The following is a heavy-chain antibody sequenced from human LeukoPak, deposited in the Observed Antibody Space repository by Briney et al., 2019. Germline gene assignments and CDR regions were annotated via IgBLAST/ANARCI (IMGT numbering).Heavy chain of an antibody. Sequence: GGSLRLSCAASGFTFSNAWMTWVRQAPGKGLEWVGRIYSKTDGGTTDDAAPVKGRITISRDDSKNTLFLQMNSLKTEDTAVYYCATDSRSYAFVYWGQGTLVTVSS. CDR3: ATDSRSYAFVY. V-gene: IGHV3-15*01. CDR1: GFTFSNAW. D-gene: IGHD5-18*01. CDR2: IYSKTDGGTT. J-gene: IGHJ4*02.